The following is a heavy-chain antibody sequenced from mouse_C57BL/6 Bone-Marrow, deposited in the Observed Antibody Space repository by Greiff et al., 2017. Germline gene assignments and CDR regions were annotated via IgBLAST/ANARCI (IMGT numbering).Heavy chain of an antibody. CDR2: IDPSDSYT. D-gene: IGHD1-1*01. CDR1: GYTFTSYW. V-gene: IGHV1-69*01. J-gene: IGHJ4*01. CDR3: AREDYYGRDYAMDY. Sequence: QVQLQQPGAELVMPGASVKLSCKASGYTFTSYWMHWVKQRPGQGLEWIGEIDPSDSYTNYNQKFKGKSTLTVDKSSSTAYMQLSSLTSEDSAVYYCAREDYYGRDYAMDYWGQRTSVTVSS.